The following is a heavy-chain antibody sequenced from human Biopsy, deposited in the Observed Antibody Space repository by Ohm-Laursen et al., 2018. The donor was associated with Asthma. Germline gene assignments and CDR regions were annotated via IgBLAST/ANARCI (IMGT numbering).Heavy chain of an antibody. V-gene: IGHV1-3*04. J-gene: IGHJ3*01. CDR1: GYNFISFA. CDR3: ARTYYDFLTGQVKDVFGV. D-gene: IGHD3-9*01. Sequence: WVKVSCNASGYNFISFAIHWVRQAPGQRLEWMGWVNTGNGDTKYSQKFQGRVTITRDTSASTAYMELRSLRSEDTATYYCARTYYDFLTGQVKDVFGVWGQGTMVTVSS. CDR2: VNTGNGDT.